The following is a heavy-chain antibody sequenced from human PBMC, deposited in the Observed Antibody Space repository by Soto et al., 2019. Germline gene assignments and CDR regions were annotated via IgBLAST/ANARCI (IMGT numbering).Heavy chain of an antibody. J-gene: IGHJ3*02. D-gene: IGHD3-22*01. CDR3: ARAYYYDSSGYFSAGFDI. V-gene: IGHV1-69*13. Sequence: GASVKVSCKASGGTFSSYAISWVRQAPGQGLEWMGGIIPIFGTANYAQKFQGRVTITADESTSTAYMELSSLRSEDTAVYYCARAYYYDSSGYFSAGFDIWGQGTMVTVSS. CDR1: GGTFSSYA. CDR2: IIPIFGTA.